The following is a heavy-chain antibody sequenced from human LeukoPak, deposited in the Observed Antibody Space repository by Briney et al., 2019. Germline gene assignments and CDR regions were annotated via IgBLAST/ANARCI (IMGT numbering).Heavy chain of an antibody. CDR1: GFTFSGYA. Sequence: PGGSLRLSCEGSGFTFSGYAVHWVRQAPGKGLEWVAVISYDGSNKYYADSVKGRFTISRDNSKNTLYLQMNSLRAEDTAVYYCAKKGGIAVAGPTDYWGQGTLVTVSS. D-gene: IGHD6-19*01. CDR3: AKKGGIAVAGPTDY. J-gene: IGHJ4*02. CDR2: ISYDGSNK. V-gene: IGHV3-30*18.